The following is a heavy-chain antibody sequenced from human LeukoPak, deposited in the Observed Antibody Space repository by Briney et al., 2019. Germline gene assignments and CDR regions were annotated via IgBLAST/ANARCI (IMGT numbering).Heavy chain of an antibody. Sequence: GGSLRLSCAASGFTVSSNYMSWVRQAPGKGLEWVSVIYGGGSTYYADSVKGRFTISRDNSKNTLFLQMNSLRAEDTAVYYCARVTMATTKRYYYYYMDVWGKGTTVTVSS. V-gene: IGHV3-66*01. CDR1: GFTVSSNY. CDR3: ARVTMATTKRYYYYYMDV. D-gene: IGHD5-24*01. J-gene: IGHJ6*03. CDR2: IYGGGST.